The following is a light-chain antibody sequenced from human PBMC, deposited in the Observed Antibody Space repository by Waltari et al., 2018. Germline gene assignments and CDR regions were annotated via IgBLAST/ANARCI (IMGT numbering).Light chain of an antibody. Sequence: QSALTQPPSASGSPGQSVTISCTGTGSDVGNYNFVSWYQQHPGKVPKVFINEVNKRPLGFPVRFSGSKSGNTASRTVSGLQVEDEADYYCSSFSATDTLLFGGGTKLSVL. CDR1: GSDVGNYNF. CDR3: SSFSATDTLL. J-gene: IGLJ2*01. V-gene: IGLV2-8*01. CDR2: EVN.